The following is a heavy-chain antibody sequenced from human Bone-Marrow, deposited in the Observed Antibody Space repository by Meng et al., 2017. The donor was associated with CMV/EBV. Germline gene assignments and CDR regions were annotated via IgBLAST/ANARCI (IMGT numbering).Heavy chain of an antibody. CDR1: GGSISSSNW. D-gene: IGHD1-26*01. J-gene: IGHJ4*02. Sequence: GAVSGGSISSSNWWSWVRQPPGKGLEWIGEIYHSGSADYNPSLKSRVTISVDKSKNQFSLRLSSVTAADTAVYYCARYTTSGSHYDYWGQGTLVTVSS. V-gene: IGHV4-4*02. CDR3: ARYTTSGSHYDY. CDR2: IYHSGSA.